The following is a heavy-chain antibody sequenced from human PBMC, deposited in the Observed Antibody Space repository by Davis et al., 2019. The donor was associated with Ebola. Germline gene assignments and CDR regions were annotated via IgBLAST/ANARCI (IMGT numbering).Heavy chain of an antibody. CDR2: INPNSGGT. CDR1: GYTFTGYY. CDR3: AREGHYYYYYGMDV. J-gene: IGHJ6*02. V-gene: IGHV1-2*04. Sequence: ASVKVSCKASGYTFTGYYMHWVRQAPGQGLEWMGWINPNSGGTNYAQKFQGWVTMTRDTSISTAYMELSRLRSDDTAVYYCAREGHYYYYYGMDVWGQGTTVTVSS.